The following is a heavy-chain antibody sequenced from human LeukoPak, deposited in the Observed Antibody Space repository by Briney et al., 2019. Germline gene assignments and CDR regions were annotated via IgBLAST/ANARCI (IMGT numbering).Heavy chain of an antibody. Sequence: GGSLRLSCAASGLTVSSNYMSWVRQAPGKGLEWVSVIYSGGSTYYADSVKGRFTISRDNSKNTLYLQMNSLRAEDTAVYYCARVSEGYSYGLDYWGQGTLVTVSS. V-gene: IGHV3-66*01. D-gene: IGHD5-18*01. J-gene: IGHJ4*02. CDR2: IYSGGST. CDR3: ARVSEGYSYGLDY. CDR1: GLTVSSNY.